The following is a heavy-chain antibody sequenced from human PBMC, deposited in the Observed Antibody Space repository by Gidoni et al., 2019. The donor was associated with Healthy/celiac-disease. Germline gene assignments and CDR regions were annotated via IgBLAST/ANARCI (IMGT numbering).Heavy chain of an antibody. Sequence: EVQLVETGGGLIQPGGSLRLSCAASGFTVSSNYMSWVRQAPGKGLEWVSVIYSGGSTYYADSVKGRFTISRDNSKNTLYLQMNSLRAEDTAVYYCARVPPTYYYDSSGYSWGQGTLVTVSS. CDR1: GFTVSSNY. J-gene: IGHJ5*02. CDR3: ARVPPTYYYDSSGYS. V-gene: IGHV3-53*02. CDR2: IYSGGST. D-gene: IGHD3-22*01.